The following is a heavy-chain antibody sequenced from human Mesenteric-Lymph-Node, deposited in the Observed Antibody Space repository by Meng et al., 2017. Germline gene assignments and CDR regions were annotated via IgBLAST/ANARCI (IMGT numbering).Heavy chain of an antibody. CDR3: ARLPSASTTQYFEY. D-gene: IGHD1-1*01. CDR1: GYSFTTYW. J-gene: IGHJ4*02. CDR2: IYPGGSDS. Sequence: KVSCKGSGYSFTTYWIGWVRQMPGRGLEWMGIIYPGGSDSRYSPSFRGQVTISVDKSISTAYLQWSSLKASDTAMYYCARLPSASTTQYFEYWGQGTLVTVSS. V-gene: IGHV5-51*01.